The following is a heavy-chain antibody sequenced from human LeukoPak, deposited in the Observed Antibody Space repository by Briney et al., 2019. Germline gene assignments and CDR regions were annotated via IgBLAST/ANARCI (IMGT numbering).Heavy chain of an antibody. Sequence: SETLSLTCTVSGYSISSGYYWGWIRQPPGKWLEWIGSIYHSGSTYYNPSLKSRVTISVDTSKNQFSSKRRSVTAADTAVYYCARDRQNYCSGGSCYSWFDPWGQGTLVTVSS. V-gene: IGHV4-38-2*02. CDR3: ARDRQNYCSGGSCYSWFDP. J-gene: IGHJ5*02. D-gene: IGHD2-15*01. CDR2: IYHSGST. CDR1: GYSISSGYY.